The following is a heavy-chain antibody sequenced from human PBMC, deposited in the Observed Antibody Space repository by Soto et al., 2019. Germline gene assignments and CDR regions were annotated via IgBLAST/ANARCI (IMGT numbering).Heavy chain of an antibody. Sequence: SATLSLTCAVYGGSFSGYYWSWIRQPPGKGLEWIGEINHSGSTNYNPSLKSRVTISVDTSKNQFSLKLSSVTAADTAVYYCARVSVDYYDSSGFIDYWGQGTLVTVSS. D-gene: IGHD3-22*01. J-gene: IGHJ4*02. CDR1: GGSFSGYY. V-gene: IGHV4-34*01. CDR2: INHSGST. CDR3: ARVSVDYYDSSGFIDY.